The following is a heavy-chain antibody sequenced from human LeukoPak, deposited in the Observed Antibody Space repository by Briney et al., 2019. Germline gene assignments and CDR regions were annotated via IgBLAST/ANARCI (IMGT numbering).Heavy chain of an antibody. CDR2: VNPNSGDT. CDR3: AKSHDYSNYVFEF. V-gene: IGHV1-8*03. J-gene: IGHJ4*02. Sequence: ASVKVSSKASGYSFTTYDIHWVRQAPGRGPEWMGWVNPNSGDTGSPQNFQGRVTITRNSSINTAYMELSSLTSEDTAVYYCAKSHDYSNYVFEFWGQGTLVTVSS. D-gene: IGHD4-11*01. CDR1: GYSFTTYD.